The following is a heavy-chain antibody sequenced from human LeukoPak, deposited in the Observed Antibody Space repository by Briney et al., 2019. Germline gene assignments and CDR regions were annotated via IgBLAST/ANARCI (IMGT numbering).Heavy chain of an antibody. CDR3: ARGLLKGQLHLGYSYYMDV. Sequence: SETLSLTCTVSGDSISSYYWSWIRQPPGKGLEWIGYIYNSESTYYNPSLKSQFTTSVDTSKNQFSLKLTSVTAADTAVYYCARGLLKGQLHLGYSYYMDVWGKGTTITVSS. CDR2: IYNSEST. CDR1: GDSISSYY. V-gene: IGHV4-59*13. D-gene: IGHD2-2*01. J-gene: IGHJ6*03.